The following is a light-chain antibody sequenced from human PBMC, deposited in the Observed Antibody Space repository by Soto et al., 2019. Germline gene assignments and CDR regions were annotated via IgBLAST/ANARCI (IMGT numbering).Light chain of an antibody. CDR3: QESYSFLWGT. Sequence: DIQMTQSPSSLSASVGDRVTITCRTSQSINTYLNWYQQKPGKAPKLLIYGASSLQSGVPLRFSGSGSGTDFTLTITTLQPEDFATYYCQESYSFLWGTCGQGPKVQIK. CDR1: QSINTY. V-gene: IGKV1-39*01. J-gene: IGKJ1*01. CDR2: GAS.